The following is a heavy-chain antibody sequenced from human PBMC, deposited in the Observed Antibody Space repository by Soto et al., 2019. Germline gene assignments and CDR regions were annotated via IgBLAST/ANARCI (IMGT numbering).Heavy chain of an antibody. J-gene: IGHJ3*02. CDR1: GGSISSYY. CDR2: IYYSGST. D-gene: IGHD3-16*02. CDR3: ARLSTQLDAFDI. V-gene: IGHV4-59*08. Sequence: SETLSLTCTVSGGSISSYYWSWIRQPPGKGLEWIGYIYYSGSTNYNPSLKSRVIISVDTSKNQFSLKLSSVTAADTAVYYCARLSTQLDAFDIWGQGTMVTVSS.